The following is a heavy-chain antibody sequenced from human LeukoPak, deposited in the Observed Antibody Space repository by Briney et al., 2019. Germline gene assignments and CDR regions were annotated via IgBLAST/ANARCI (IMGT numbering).Heavy chain of an antibody. D-gene: IGHD5-24*01. CDR2: VYYSGST. V-gene: IGHV4-39*01. J-gene: IGHJ3*02. Sequence: SETLSLTCTVSGGSISSSSYYWGWIRQPPGKGLEWIGSVYYSGSTYYNPSLKSRVTISVDTYKNQFSLTLSSVTAADTAVYYCARHGWLQFPHDAFDIWGQGTMVTVSS. CDR3: ARHGWLQFPHDAFDI. CDR1: GGSISSSSYY.